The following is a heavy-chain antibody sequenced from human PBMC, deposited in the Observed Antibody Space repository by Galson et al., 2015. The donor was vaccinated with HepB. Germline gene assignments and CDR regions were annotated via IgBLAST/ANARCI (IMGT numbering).Heavy chain of an antibody. CDR2: ISRGSGHDI. J-gene: IGHJ6*02. V-gene: IGHV3-21*01. Sequence: SLRLSCAGSGFTFSGYTMNWVRQAPGKGLQWVASISRGSGHDIFYRESVKGRFTISRDNAKNSLYLQMNSLRVEGTGVYYCASESPDLWGQGTTVTVSS. CDR3: ASESPDL. CDR1: GFTFSGYT.